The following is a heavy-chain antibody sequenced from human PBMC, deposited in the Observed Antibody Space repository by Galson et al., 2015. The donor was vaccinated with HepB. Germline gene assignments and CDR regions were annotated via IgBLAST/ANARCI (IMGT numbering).Heavy chain of an antibody. Sequence: QSGAEVKKPGESLKISCKGSGYSFTSYWIGWVRQMPGKGLEWMGIIYPGDSDTRYSPSFQGQVTISADKSISTAYLQWSSLKASDTAMYYCVTYPLYDSSGYAYFQHWGQGTLVTVSS. CDR2: IYPGDSDT. CDR1: GYSFTSYW. V-gene: IGHV5-51*03. D-gene: IGHD3-22*01. CDR3: VTYPLYDSSGYAYFQH. J-gene: IGHJ1*01.